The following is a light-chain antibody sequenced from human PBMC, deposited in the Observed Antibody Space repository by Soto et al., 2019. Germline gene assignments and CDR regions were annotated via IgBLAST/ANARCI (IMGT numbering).Light chain of an antibody. CDR3: LLYFSPDRYT. CDR1: QSVTSSH. CDR2: GAS. J-gene: IGKJ2*01. V-gene: IGKV3-20*01. Sequence: EIVLTQTPGTLSLSPGERATLSCRASQSVTSSHLAWYQQKPGQAPRLLIYGASTRATGIPDRFMGSGSDTDFSLTIRRLDPEDFAMYYCLLYFSPDRYTFGPGTKVQIK.